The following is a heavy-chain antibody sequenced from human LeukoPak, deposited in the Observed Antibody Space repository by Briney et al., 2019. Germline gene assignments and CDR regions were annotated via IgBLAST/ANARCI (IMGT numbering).Heavy chain of an antibody. D-gene: IGHD2-8*02. CDR2: TGNKANSYTT. V-gene: IGHV3-72*01. CDR3: ARSYWYRFDY. J-gene: IGHJ4*02. Sequence: GGSLRLSCAASRFTFSDHYIYWVRQAPGKGLEWVGHTGNKANSYTTDYAASVKGRSTISRDDSKTSLYLQMNSLKTEDTAVYYCARSYWYRFDYWGQGTLVTVSS. CDR1: RFTFSDHY.